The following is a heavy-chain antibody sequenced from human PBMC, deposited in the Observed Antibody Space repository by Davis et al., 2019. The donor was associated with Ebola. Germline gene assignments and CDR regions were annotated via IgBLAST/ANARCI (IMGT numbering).Heavy chain of an antibody. CDR1: EFSFSSYA. D-gene: IGHD3-9*01. J-gene: IGHJ6*02. V-gene: IGHV3-23*01. CDR2: ISGSGGTT. Sequence: GGSLRLSCAASEFSFSSYAMSWVRQAPGKGLEWVSAISGSGGTTKYADSVKGRFTISRENAKNSLYLQMNSLRAGDTAVYYCARSYYDILTGYYSYYYGMDVWGQGTTVTVSS. CDR3: ARSYYDILTGYYSYYYGMDV.